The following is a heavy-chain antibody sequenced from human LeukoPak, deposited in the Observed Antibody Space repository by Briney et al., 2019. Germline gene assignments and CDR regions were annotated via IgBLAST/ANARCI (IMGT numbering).Heavy chain of an antibody. Sequence: PGGSLRLSCAGSGFTLNSDGMHWVRQAPGKGLEWVAFISHDGSNTYYGDSVKGRFTISRDHSKNTLYLQMNSLKSEDTAVYYCAKDGDWGQGTLVTVSS. D-gene: IGHD3-16*01. J-gene: IGHJ4*02. V-gene: IGHV3-30*18. CDR2: ISHDGSNT. CDR1: GFTLNSDG. CDR3: AKDGD.